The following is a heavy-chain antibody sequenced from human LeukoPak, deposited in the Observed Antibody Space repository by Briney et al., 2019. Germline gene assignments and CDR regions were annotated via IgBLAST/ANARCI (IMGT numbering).Heavy chain of an antibody. Sequence: GGSLSLSCAASGFTFSSYAMHWVRHAPRQGLEWVAAISSRGPTASYADSVTGRFTISTDNSTNTAYLELNSLRAEDTAAYYCAKDLKAGVARTSQFDNWGQGTPVTVSS. V-gene: IGHV3-23*01. J-gene: IGHJ4*02. D-gene: IGHD6-19*01. CDR3: AKDLKAGVARTSQFDN. CDR2: ISSRGPTA. CDR1: GFTFSSYA.